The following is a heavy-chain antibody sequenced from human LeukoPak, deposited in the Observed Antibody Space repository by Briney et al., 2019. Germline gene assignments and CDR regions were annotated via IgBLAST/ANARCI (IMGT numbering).Heavy chain of an antibody. V-gene: IGHV3-64*04. CDR3: ARGRRSGTSSFAFDV. D-gene: IGHD2-2*01. J-gene: IGHJ3*01. Sequence: GGSLRLSCSASGFTFSSYGLHWVRQAPGKGLQYVSGISSNGGSTDYADSLKGRFAISRDNSKNTLYLQMNSLRAEDTAVYYCARGRRSGTSSFAFDVWGQGTMVTVSS. CDR1: GFTFSSYG. CDR2: ISSNGGST.